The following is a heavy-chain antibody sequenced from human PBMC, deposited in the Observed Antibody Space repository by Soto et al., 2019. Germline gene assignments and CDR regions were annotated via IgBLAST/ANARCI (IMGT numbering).Heavy chain of an antibody. D-gene: IGHD6-19*01. V-gene: IGHV4-31*03. CDR1: GGSISSGGYY. CDR2: IYYSGST. CDR3: ARAFTDSSGPTLGMGV. Sequence: SETLSLTCTVSGGSISSGGYYWSWIRQHPGKGLEWIGYIYYSGSTYYNPSLKSRVTISVDTSKNQFSLKLSSVTAAATAVYYCARAFTDSSGPTLGMGVWGQGTTDTVSS. J-gene: IGHJ6*02.